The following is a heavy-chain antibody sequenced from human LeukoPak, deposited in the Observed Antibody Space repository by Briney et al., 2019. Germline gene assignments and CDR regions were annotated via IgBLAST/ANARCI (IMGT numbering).Heavy chain of an antibody. Sequence: GGSLRLSCVVSGLTFRNYGMYWVRQAPGKGLEWVALIWYDGSSKYYADSVKGRFTISRDNPKNTLYLQMNSLRAEDTAVYYCASWRGSGNYGGYFDYWGQGILVTVSS. J-gene: IGHJ4*02. CDR3: ASWRGSGNYGGYFDY. CDR2: IWYDGSSK. V-gene: IGHV3-33*01. CDR1: GLTFRNYG. D-gene: IGHD3-10*01.